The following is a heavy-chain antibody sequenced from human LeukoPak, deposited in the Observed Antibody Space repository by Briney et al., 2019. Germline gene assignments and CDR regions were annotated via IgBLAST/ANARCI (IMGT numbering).Heavy chain of an antibody. Sequence: SETLSLTCAVYGGSFSGYYWSRIRQHPGKGLEWIGYIYYSGSTYYNPSLKSRVTISVDTSKNQFSLKLSSVTAADTAVYYCARVSSQYYYGMDVWGQGTTVTVSS. V-gene: IGHV4-31*11. CDR2: IYYSGST. CDR3: ARVSSQYYYGMDV. CDR1: GGSFSGYY. J-gene: IGHJ6*02. D-gene: IGHD2/OR15-2a*01.